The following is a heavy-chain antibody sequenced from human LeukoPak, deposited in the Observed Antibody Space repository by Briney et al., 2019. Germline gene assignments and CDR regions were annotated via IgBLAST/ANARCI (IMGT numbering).Heavy chain of an antibody. V-gene: IGHV3-23*01. CDR1: GFTFSSYA. D-gene: IGHD5-12*01. CDR2: ISGSGGST. Sequence: PGGSLRLSCAASGFTFSSYAMSWVRQAPGKGLEWVSAISGSGGSTYYADSVKGRFTISRDNSKNTLYLQMNSLRAEDTAVYYCAKAVPQSRYSGYYPGVSGKYFWDYWGQGTLVTVSS. CDR3: AKAVPQSRYSGYYPGVSGKYFWDY. J-gene: IGHJ4*02.